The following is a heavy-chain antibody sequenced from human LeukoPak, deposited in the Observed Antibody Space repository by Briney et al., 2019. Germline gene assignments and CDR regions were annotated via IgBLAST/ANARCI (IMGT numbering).Heavy chain of an antibody. V-gene: IGHV5-51*01. D-gene: IGHD6-13*01. Sequence: GESLKISCKGSGYSFTSYWIGWVRQMPGKGLEWMGIIYPGDSATRYSPSFPGQVTISADKSITTAYLQWSGLKASDTAMYYCARRAGYSSSWVFDYWGQGTLVTVSS. CDR1: GYSFTSYW. CDR2: IYPGDSAT. J-gene: IGHJ4*02. CDR3: ARRAGYSSSWVFDY.